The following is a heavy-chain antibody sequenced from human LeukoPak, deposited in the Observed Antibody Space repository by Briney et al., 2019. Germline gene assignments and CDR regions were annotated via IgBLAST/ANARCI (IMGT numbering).Heavy chain of an antibody. J-gene: IGHJ4*02. Sequence: ASVKVSRKASGYTFTSYDINSVRQATAQGLEWMGWMNPNSGNTGYAQKFQGRVTMTRNNSISTAYMELSSLRSEETAVYYCARGLGRVRGVIIYFDYWGQGTLVTVSS. CDR1: GYTFTSYD. V-gene: IGHV1-8*01. CDR3: ARGLGRVRGVIIYFDY. D-gene: IGHD3-10*01. CDR2: MNPNSGNT.